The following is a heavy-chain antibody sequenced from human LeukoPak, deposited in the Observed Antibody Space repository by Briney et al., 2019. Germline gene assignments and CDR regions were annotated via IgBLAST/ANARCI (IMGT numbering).Heavy chain of an antibody. CDR2: IYTSGST. CDR1: GGSISSYY. CDR3: ARDRTRTYDTTPDAIHI. D-gene: IGHD3-22*01. J-gene: IGHJ3*02. V-gene: IGHV4-4*07. Sequence: SETLSLTCTVSGGSISSYYWSWIRQPAGKGLEWIGRIYTSGSTNYNPSLKSRVTISLDTSKNQFSLKLNSVTAADTAVYYCARDRTRTYDTTPDAIHIWGQGTMVTVSS.